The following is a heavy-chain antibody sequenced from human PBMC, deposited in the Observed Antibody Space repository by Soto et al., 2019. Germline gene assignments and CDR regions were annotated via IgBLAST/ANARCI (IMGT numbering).Heavy chain of an antibody. D-gene: IGHD6-19*01. CDR1: GFTFSSYI. CDR3: AKDRGGSGWPELDC. V-gene: IGHV3-23*01. Sequence: GGSLRLSCTASGFTFSSYIMNWVRQAPGKGLEWISTITADGGGTFYADSVKGRFTISRDNSKNTLYLQMDNLRAEDTALYYCAKDRGGSGWPELDCWGQGTQVTVSS. CDR2: ITADGGGT. J-gene: IGHJ4*02.